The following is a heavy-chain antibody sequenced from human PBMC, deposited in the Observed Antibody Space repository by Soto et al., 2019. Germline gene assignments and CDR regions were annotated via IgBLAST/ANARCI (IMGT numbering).Heavy chain of an antibody. CDR2: IYYSGST. CDR3: ARGDPGGDSNSLGYLARKNYYYYGMDV. V-gene: IGHV4-59*01. J-gene: IGHJ6*02. CDR1: GGSISSYY. Sequence: QVQLQESGPGLVKPSETLSLTCTVSGGSISSYYWSWIRQPPGKGLEWIGYIYYSGSTNYNPSLKSRVTISVDTSKNQFSLKLSSVTAADTAVYYCARGDPGGDSNSLGYLARKNYYYYGMDVWGQGTTVTVSS. D-gene: IGHD4-4*01.